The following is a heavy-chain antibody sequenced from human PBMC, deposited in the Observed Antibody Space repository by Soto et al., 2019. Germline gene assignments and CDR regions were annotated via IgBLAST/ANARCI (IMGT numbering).Heavy chain of an antibody. V-gene: IGHV4-30-4*01. CDR3: ARARGSYWEQEAFDI. CDR1: GGSISSGDYY. J-gene: IGHJ3*02. D-gene: IGHD1-26*01. Sequence: PSETLSLTCTVSGGSISSGDYYWSWIRQPPGKGLEWIGYIYYSGSTYYNPSLKSRVTISVDTSKNQFSLKLSSVTAADTAVYYCARARGSYWEQEAFDIWGQGTMVTVSS. CDR2: IYYSGST.